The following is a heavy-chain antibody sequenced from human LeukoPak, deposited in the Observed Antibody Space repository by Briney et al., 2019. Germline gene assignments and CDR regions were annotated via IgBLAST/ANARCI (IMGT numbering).Heavy chain of an antibody. CDR1: GGSISSSSYY. D-gene: IGHD1-26*01. V-gene: IGHV4-39*07. Sequence: NASETLSLTCTVSGGSISSSSYYWGWIRQPPGKGLEWIGSIYYSGSTYYNPSLKSRVTISVDTSKNQFSLKLSSVPAADTAVYYCARGRGWELETYFDYWGQGTLVTVSS. CDR2: IYYSGST. CDR3: ARGRGWELETYFDY. J-gene: IGHJ4*02.